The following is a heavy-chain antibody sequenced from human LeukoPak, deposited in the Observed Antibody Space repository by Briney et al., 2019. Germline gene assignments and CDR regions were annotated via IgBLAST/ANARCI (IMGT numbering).Heavy chain of an antibody. CDR2: ISSSSSTI. Sequence: GGSLRLSCSASGFTFRSYSMNWVRHAPGKGPECVSYISSSSSTIYCADPVKGRFTISRDNAKNSLYLQMNSLRDEDTAVCYCARVAGSHDAFDIWGQGTMVTVSS. V-gene: IGHV3-48*02. CDR3: ARVAGSHDAFDI. J-gene: IGHJ3*02. CDR1: GFTFRSYS. D-gene: IGHD2-15*01.